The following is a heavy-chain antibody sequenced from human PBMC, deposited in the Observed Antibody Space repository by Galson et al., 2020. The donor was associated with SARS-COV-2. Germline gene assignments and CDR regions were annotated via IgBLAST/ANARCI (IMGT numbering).Heavy chain of an antibody. CDR3: ARHVDILTGYPNYYFDY. Sequence: SETLSLTCTVSGGTISSSSYYWGWIRQPPGKGLEWIGSIYYSGSTYYNPSLKSRATISVDTSKNQFSLKLSSVTAADTAVYYCARHVDILTGYPNYYFDYWGQGTQVTVSS. CDR1: GGTISSSSYY. V-gene: IGHV4-39*01. J-gene: IGHJ4*02. CDR2: IYYSGST. D-gene: IGHD3-9*01.